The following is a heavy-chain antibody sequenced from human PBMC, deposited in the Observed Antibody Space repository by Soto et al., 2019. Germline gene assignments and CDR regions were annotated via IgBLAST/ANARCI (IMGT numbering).Heavy chain of an antibody. Sequence: GGSLRLSCAASGFTFSRYAMHWVRQAAGKGLEWVAVISYDGSNKDYADSVKGRFTISRDNSKNTLYLQMNSLRAEDTAVYYCARAPHHYDSSGYYLQHWGRGTLVTVSS. CDR1: GFTFSRYA. CDR3: ARAPHHYDSSGYYLQH. J-gene: IGHJ1*01. CDR2: ISYDGSNK. D-gene: IGHD3-22*01. V-gene: IGHV3-30-3*01.